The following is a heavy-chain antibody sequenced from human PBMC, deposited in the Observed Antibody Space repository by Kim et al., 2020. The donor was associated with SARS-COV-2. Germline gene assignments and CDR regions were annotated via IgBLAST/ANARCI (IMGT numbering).Heavy chain of an antibody. Sequence: SETLSLTCAVYGGSFSGYYWSWIRQPPGKGLEWIGEINNSGSTNYNPSLKSRVTISVDTSKNQFSLKLSSVTAADTAVYYCASSYYDILTGRNWFDPWGQGTLVTVSS. CDR3: ASSYYDILTGRNWFDP. CDR1: GGSFSGYY. V-gene: IGHV4-34*01. J-gene: IGHJ5*02. CDR2: INNSGST. D-gene: IGHD3-9*01.